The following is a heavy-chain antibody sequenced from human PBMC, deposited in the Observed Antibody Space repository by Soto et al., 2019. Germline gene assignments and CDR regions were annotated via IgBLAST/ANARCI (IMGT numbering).Heavy chain of an antibody. V-gene: IGHV3-23*01. Sequence: EVQLLESGGTVVQPGGSLRLSCAASGFTFSTYGVSWVRQAPGKGLEWVSSISGSGYNTFYADSVKGRFTISRDNSNNTVHLLMNNLRADDTALYYSVKQLLSLIVVADAFDIWGQGTMVTVSS. D-gene: IGHD3-22*01. CDR2: ISGSGYNT. CDR3: VKQLLSLIVVADAFDI. J-gene: IGHJ3*02. CDR1: GFTFSTYG.